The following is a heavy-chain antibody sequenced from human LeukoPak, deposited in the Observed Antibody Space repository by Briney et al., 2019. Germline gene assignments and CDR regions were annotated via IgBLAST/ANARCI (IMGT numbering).Heavy chain of an antibody. V-gene: IGHV3-48*04. Sequence: GGSLRLSCAASGFTFSSYSMNWVRQAPGKGLEWVSYISSSGSTIYYADSVKGRFTISRDNAKNSLYLQMNSLRAEDTAVYYCARDGHYDILTGYYPPQYWGQGTLVTVSS. CDR2: ISSSGSTI. CDR1: GFTFSSYS. D-gene: IGHD3-9*01. CDR3: ARDGHYDILTGYYPPQY. J-gene: IGHJ4*02.